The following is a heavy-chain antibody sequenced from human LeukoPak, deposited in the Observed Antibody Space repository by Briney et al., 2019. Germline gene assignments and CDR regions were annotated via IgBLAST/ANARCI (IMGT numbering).Heavy chain of an antibody. V-gene: IGHV1-8*01. CDR2: MNPNSGNT. CDR3: ARDDIAVAGTGFDY. Sequence: AASVKVSCKASGYTFTSYDINWVRQATGQGLEWMGWMNPNSGNTGYAQKFQGRVTMTRNTSISTAYMELSSLRSEDTAVYYCARDDIAVAGTGFDYWGQGTLVTVSS. J-gene: IGHJ4*02. D-gene: IGHD6-19*01. CDR1: GYTFTSYD.